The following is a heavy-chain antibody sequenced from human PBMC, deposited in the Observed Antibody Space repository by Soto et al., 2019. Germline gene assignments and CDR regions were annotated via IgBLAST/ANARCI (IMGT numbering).Heavy chain of an antibody. D-gene: IGHD1-26*01. V-gene: IGHV1-69*01. Sequence: QVPLVQSGAEVQKPGSSVKVSCKASGGTFSTYAITWVRQAPGQGLEWLGGIIPIVGTTDYARKFQGRVTITAAEATSTVFIELSSLTSEDTAVYYCARGVGAYYFDYWGQGTLVTVSS. CDR3: ARGVGAYYFDY. CDR1: GGTFSTYA. J-gene: IGHJ4*02. CDR2: IIPIVGTT.